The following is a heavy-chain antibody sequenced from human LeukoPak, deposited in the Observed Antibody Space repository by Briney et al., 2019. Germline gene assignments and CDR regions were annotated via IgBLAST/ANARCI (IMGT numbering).Heavy chain of an antibody. CDR2: ISGSGGST. D-gene: IGHD3-22*01. CDR1: GFIFSSYA. J-gene: IGHJ6*02. CDR3: AKGRGGYYDVADYYGMDV. V-gene: IGHV3-23*01. Sequence: GGSLRLSCAASGFIFSSYAMNWVRQAPWKGLEWVSGISGSGGSTYYADSVKGRFTISRDNSKNTLYLQMNSLRAEDTAVYYCAKGRGGYYDVADYYGMDVWGQGTTVTVSS.